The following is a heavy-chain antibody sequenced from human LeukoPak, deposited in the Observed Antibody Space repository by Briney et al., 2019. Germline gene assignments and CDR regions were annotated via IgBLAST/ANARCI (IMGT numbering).Heavy chain of an antibody. D-gene: IGHD6-13*01. Sequence: SVKVSCKASGGTFSSYTISWVRQAPGQGLEWMGGIIPIFGTANYAQKFQGRVTITADKSTSTAFMELSSLRSEDTAVYYCARDSGSSWGLSGLDVWGKGTAVTVSS. CDR2: IIPIFGTA. CDR3: ARDSGSSWGLSGLDV. CDR1: GGTFSSYT. V-gene: IGHV1-69*06. J-gene: IGHJ6*04.